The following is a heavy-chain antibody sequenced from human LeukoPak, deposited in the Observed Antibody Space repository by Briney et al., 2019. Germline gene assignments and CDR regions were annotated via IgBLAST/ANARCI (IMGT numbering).Heavy chain of an antibody. CDR3: ANSNRAAAGRYYYYYYMDV. J-gene: IGHJ6*03. V-gene: IGHV4-34*01. Sequence: SETLSLTCAVYGGSFSGYYWSWIRQPPGKGLEWIGEINHSGSTNYNPSLKSRVTISVDTSKNQFSLKLSSATAADTAVYYCANSNRAAAGRYYYYYYMDVWGKGTTVTVSS. D-gene: IGHD6-13*01. CDR2: INHSGST. CDR1: GGSFSGYY.